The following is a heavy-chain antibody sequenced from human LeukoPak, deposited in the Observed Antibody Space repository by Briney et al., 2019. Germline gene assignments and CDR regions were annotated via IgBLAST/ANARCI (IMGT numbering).Heavy chain of an antibody. D-gene: IGHD3-9*01. V-gene: IGHV3-23*01. J-gene: IGHJ4*02. Sequence: PGGSLRLSCAASGFTFSSYAMSWVRQAPGKGLEWVSAISGSGGSTYYADSVKGRFTISRDNSKNTLYLQMNSLRAEDTAVYYCAKTPIGADILTGYYWDYWGQGTLVTVSS. CDR2: ISGSGGST. CDR3: AKTPIGADILTGYYWDY. CDR1: GFTFSSYA.